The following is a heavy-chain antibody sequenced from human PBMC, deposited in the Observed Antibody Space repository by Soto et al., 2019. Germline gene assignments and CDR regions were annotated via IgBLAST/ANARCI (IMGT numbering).Heavy chain of an antibody. CDR1: GGSISSGGHY. J-gene: IGHJ5*02. D-gene: IGHD1-26*01. CDR3: ARGSGSHGWFDP. V-gene: IGHV4-31*03. Sequence: QVQLQESGPGLVKPSQTLPLTCTVSGGSISSGGHYWSWIRQHPGKGLEWIGYIFYSGNTYYKPSLKSRLIISVDKSRNQFSLKLSSVTAADTAVYYCARGSGSHGWFDPWGQGTQVTVSS. CDR2: IFYSGNT.